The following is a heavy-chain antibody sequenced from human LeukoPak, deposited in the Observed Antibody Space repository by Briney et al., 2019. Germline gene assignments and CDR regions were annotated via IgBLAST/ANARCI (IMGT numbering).Heavy chain of an antibody. J-gene: IGHJ4*02. D-gene: IGHD7-27*01. CDR3: ARGPTGD. Sequence: SETLSLTCTVSGGSISSGGHHWSWIRQHPGKGLEWIGYIYYSGSTYYNPSLKSRVTISVDTSKNQFSLKLSSVTAADTAVYYCARGPTGDWGQGTLVTVSS. CDR2: IYYSGST. CDR1: GGSISSGGHH. V-gene: IGHV4-31*03.